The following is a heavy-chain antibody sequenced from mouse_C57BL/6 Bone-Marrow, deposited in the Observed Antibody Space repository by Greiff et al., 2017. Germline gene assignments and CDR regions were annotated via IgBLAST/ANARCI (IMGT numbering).Heavy chain of an antibody. CDR3: PRDLPAYYSNLYWSFDV. Sequence: VQLQQSGAELARPGASVKLSCKASGYTFTSYGISWVKQRTGQGLEWIGEIYPRSGNTYYNEKFKGKATLTADKSSSTAYMELRSLTSEDSAVYFCPRDLPAYYSNLYWSFDVWGTGTTVTVSS. CDR1: GYTFTSYG. J-gene: IGHJ1*03. V-gene: IGHV1-81*01. D-gene: IGHD2-5*01. CDR2: IYPRSGNT.